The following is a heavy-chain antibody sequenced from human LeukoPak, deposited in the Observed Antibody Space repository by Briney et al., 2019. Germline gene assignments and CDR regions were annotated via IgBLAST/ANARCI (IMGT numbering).Heavy chain of an antibody. D-gene: IGHD3-22*01. CDR1: GGSIGSYY. Sequence: PSETLSLTCTVSGGSIGSYYWSWIRQPPGKGLEWIGYIYYSGSTNYNPSLKSRVTISVDTSKNQFSLKLSSVTAADTAVYYCARQAYYYDSSGYYLGGFAFDIWGQGTMVTVSS. V-gene: IGHV4-59*08. CDR2: IYYSGST. CDR3: ARQAYYYDSSGYYLGGFAFDI. J-gene: IGHJ3*02.